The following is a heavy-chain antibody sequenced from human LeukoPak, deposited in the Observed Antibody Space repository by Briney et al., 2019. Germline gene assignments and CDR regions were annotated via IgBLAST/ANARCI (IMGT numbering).Heavy chain of an antibody. V-gene: IGHV3-21*01. D-gene: IGHD4-17*01. J-gene: IGHJ4*02. CDR3: ARVRATVTYSRSFDY. Sequence: GSLRLSCAASGYTFSSYSMNWVRQAPGKGLEWVSSISSSSSYIYYADSVKGRFTISRDNAKNSLYLQMNSLRAEDTAVYYCARVRATVTYSRSFDYWGQGTLVAVSS. CDR2: ISSSSSYI. CDR1: GYTFSSYS.